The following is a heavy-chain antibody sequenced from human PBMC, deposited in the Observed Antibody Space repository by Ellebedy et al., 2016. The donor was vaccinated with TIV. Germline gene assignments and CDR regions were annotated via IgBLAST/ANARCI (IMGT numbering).Heavy chain of an antibody. V-gene: IGHV4-61*08. D-gene: IGHD4-23*01. CDR1: GGSVSSSDNY. CDR2: ISYSGST. CDR3: ARDAAGNGGKLDY. J-gene: IGHJ4*02. Sequence: MPSETLSLTCTVSGGSVSSSDNYWIWIRQPPGKGLEWIGYISYSGSTKYDPSLKSRVTISVDTSKNQFSLKLNSVTAADTAVYYCARDAAGNGGKLDYWGQGALVTVSS.